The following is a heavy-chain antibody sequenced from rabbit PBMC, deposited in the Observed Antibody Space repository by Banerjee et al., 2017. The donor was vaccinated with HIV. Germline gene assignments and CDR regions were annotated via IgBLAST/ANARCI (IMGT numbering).Heavy chain of an antibody. CDR3: ARESTVYAESFGL. V-gene: IGHV1S40*01. J-gene: IGHJ4*01. CDR2: IYTGDGGT. Sequence: QSLEESGGDLVKPGASLTLTCTASGFSFSSSYWMCWVRQAPGKGLEWIGCIYTGDGGTYYASWAKGRFTISETSSTTVTLQMTSLTAADTATYFCARESTVYAESFGLWGQGTLVTV. D-gene: IGHD4-2*01. CDR1: GFSFSSSYW.